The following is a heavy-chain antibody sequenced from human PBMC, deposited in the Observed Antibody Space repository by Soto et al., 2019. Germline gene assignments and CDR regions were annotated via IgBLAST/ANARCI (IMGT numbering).Heavy chain of an antibody. Sequence: GGSLRLSCAASGFTFSSYGMHWVRQAPGKGLEWVAVISHDGSNTNDADSVKGRFTVSRDNSKNTLYLQMNSLRAEDTAVYYCHLAVDGTNDYWGQGTLVTVSS. CDR2: ISHDGSNT. CDR3: HLAVDGTNDY. CDR1: GFTFSSYG. V-gene: IGHV3-30*03. J-gene: IGHJ4*02. D-gene: IGHD6-19*01.